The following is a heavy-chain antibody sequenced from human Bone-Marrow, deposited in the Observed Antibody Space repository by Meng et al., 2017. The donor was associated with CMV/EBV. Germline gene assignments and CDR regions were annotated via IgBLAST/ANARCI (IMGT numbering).Heavy chain of an antibody. CDR3: ARASPEGAFDI. Sequence: ASVKVSCKASGGTFSSYAISWVRQAPGQGLEWMGWINPNSGGTNYAQKFQGRVTMTRDTSISTAYMELSRLRSDDTAVYYCARASPEGAFDIWGQGTMVTVSS. CDR1: GGTFSSYA. CDR2: INPNSGGT. J-gene: IGHJ3*02. V-gene: IGHV1-2*02. D-gene: IGHD1-14*01.